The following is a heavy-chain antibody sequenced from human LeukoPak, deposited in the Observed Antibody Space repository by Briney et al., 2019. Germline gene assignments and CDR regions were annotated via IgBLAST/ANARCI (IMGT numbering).Heavy chain of an antibody. CDR2: IYRSSNGETT. CDR3: TTYSSGSCPF. Sequence: GGSLRLSCAASGITVSKAWMACVRQAPGKGLEWVGRIYRSSNGETTDYGAPVKGRFTMSRDDSNNTLYLQMNSLKTVYTGVYNRTTYSSGSCPFWGQGTLVTVSS. D-gene: IGHD6-19*01. CDR1: GITVSKAW. V-gene: IGHV3-15*01. J-gene: IGHJ4*02.